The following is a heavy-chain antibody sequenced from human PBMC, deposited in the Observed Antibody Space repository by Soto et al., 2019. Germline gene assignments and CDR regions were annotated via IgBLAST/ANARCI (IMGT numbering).Heavy chain of an antibody. CDR2: ISYDGSNQ. Sequence: PGGSQRLSCAASGFTFNIYGMHWVRQAPDKGLERVALISYDGSNQYYADSVKGRFTISRDNSKNTLFLQMNSLRADDTAVYYCAKDQASGQGSFDSWGQGTLVTVSS. CDR1: GFTFNIYG. CDR3: AKDQASGQGSFDS. V-gene: IGHV3-30*18. J-gene: IGHJ4*02.